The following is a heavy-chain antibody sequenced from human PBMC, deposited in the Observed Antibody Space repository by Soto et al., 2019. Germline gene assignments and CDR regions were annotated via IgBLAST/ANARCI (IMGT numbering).Heavy chain of an antibody. J-gene: IGHJ3*02. CDR1: GGSMSGYY. CDR2: IVDSGTT. Sequence: QVQLQESGPGLEKASETLSLTCTVSGGSMSGYYWSWIRQPPGKGLEWIGFIVDSGTTNYNPSLKSRGTISIDTSKNQFSLKLTSVTAADTAVYYCARVSHIVVVPAVRGAFDIWGQGTMITVPS. V-gene: IGHV4-59*01. CDR3: ARVSHIVVVPAVRGAFDI. D-gene: IGHD2-21*02.